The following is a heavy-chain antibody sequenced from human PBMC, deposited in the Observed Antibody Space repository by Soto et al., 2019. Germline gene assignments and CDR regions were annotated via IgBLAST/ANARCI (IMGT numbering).Heavy chain of an antibody. J-gene: IGHJ6*02. CDR2: IDDSGST. V-gene: IGHV4-39*01. D-gene: IGHD1-1*01. Sequence: SETLSLTCTVSSGTISSRSHYWAWIRQPPGKGLEWIGVIDDSGSTHYSESLKSRVTISVDTSKNQFSLKVSSVTATDTAVYYCARQGRNTRIVLIKHYATDFWGQGTAVTVSS. CDR1: SGTISSRSHY. CDR3: ARQGRNTRIVLIKHYATDF.